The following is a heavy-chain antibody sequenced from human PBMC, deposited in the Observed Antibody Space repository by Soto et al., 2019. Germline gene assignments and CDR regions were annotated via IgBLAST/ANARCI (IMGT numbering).Heavy chain of an antibody. D-gene: IGHD6-19*01. Sequence: SETLSLTCTVSGGSISSGDYYWSWIRQPPGKGLEWIGYIYYSGSTYYNPSLKSRVTISVDTSKNQFSLKLSSVTAADTAVYYCARVAVAGTRFDPWGQGTLVTVSS. J-gene: IGHJ5*02. CDR3: ARVAVAGTRFDP. CDR2: IYYSGST. V-gene: IGHV4-30-4*01. CDR1: GGSISSGDYY.